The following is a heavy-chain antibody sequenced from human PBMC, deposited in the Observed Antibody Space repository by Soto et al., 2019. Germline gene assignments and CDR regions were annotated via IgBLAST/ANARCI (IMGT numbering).Heavy chain of an antibody. V-gene: IGHV1-69*01. D-gene: IGHD5-18*01. CDR2: IIPIFGTA. CDR3: ARAPPGTAMVRSFDY. Sequence: QVQLVQSGAEVKKPGSSVKVSCKASGDTFSSYAISWVRQAPGQGLEWMGGIIPIFGTANYVQKFQGRVTITADESTSTAYMELSSLRSEDTAVYYCARAPPGTAMVRSFDYWGQGTLVTVSS. J-gene: IGHJ4*02. CDR1: GDTFSSYA.